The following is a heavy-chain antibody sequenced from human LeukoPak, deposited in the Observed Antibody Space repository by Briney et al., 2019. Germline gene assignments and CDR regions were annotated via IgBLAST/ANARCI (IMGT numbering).Heavy chain of an antibody. D-gene: IGHD3-22*01. CDR3: AKDIRERGYAAF. V-gene: IGHV3-43*02. CDR2: ISGDGDST. Sequence: QPGGSLRLSCAASGFTFDDYAMHWVRQAPGKGLEWVSLISGDGDSTYYADSIKGRFTISRDNSRNSLYLQMNSLRSEDTALYYCAKDIRERGYAAFWGQGTLVTVSS. CDR1: GFTFDDYA. J-gene: IGHJ4*02.